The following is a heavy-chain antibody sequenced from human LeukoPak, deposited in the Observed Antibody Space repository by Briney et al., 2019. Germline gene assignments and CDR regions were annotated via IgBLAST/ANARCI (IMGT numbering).Heavy chain of an antibody. CDR3: ARDSPPPFDYSYWYFDL. V-gene: IGHV3-48*01. CDR2: ISSSSSTI. Sequence: GGSLRLSCAASGFTVSSNYMSWVRQAPGKGLEWVSYISSSSSTIYYADSVKGRFTISRDNAKNSLYLQMNSLRAEDTAVYYCARDSPPPFDYSYWYFDLWGRGTLVTVSS. J-gene: IGHJ2*01. D-gene: IGHD4-11*01. CDR1: GFTVSSNY.